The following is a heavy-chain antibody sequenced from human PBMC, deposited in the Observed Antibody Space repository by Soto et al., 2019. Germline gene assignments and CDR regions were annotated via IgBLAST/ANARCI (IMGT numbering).Heavy chain of an antibody. J-gene: IGHJ4*02. CDR3: TTAEITPLAGRLDN. CDR1: GFTFTNAW. CDR2: IKTKTDGGTT. Sequence: PGGSLRLSCAASGFTFTNAWMSWVRQAPGKGLEWVGRIKTKTDGGTTSYAAPVKGRFTVSRDDSRNSLYLQMNSLQTEDTAVYYCTTAEITPLAGRLDNWGQGTLVTVAS. V-gene: IGHV3-15*01. D-gene: IGHD6-19*01.